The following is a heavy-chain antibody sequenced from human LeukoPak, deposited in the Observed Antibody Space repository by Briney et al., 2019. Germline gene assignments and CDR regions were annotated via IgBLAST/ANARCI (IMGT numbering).Heavy chain of an antibody. D-gene: IGHD7-27*01. CDR2: MSGSGDKI. CDR1: GFTFSSYE. Sequence: PGGSLRLSCAASGFTFSSYEMNWVRQAAGKGPEWVSGMSGSGDKIYYADSVKGRFTISRDNSKNTLYLQMNSLRAEDTAVYYCAKANWVSNADAVFWGQGALVTVSS. V-gene: IGHV3-23*01. CDR3: AKANWVSNADAVF. J-gene: IGHJ4*02.